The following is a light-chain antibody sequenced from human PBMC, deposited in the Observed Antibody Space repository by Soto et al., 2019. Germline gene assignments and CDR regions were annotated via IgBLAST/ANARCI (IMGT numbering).Light chain of an antibody. CDR2: EVN. Sequence: QSALTQPPSASGSPGQSVTISCTGTSCDVGGYNYVSWFQQHPGKAPKLIIHEVNQRPSGVPDRFSGPKSGNTASLTVSGLQAEDEGTYYCSSYGGYNNVVFGTGTKVTVL. V-gene: IGLV2-8*01. CDR1: SCDVGGYNY. CDR3: SSYGGYNNVV. J-gene: IGLJ1*01.